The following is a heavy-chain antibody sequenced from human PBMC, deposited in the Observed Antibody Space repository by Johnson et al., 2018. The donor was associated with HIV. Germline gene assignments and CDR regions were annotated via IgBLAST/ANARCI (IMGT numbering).Heavy chain of an antibody. CDR3: AKDLNPDNWNPDAFDI. CDR1: DFTFSNYD. CDR2: MGTACDT. V-gene: IGHV3-13*01. Sequence: VQLVESGGGVVQPGGSLRLSCAASDFTFSNYDIHWVRQATGKGLEWVSTMGTACDTYYADSVKGRFTISRDNSKNTLYLQMNSLRAEDTAVYYCAKDLNPDNWNPDAFDIWGQGTMVTVSS. D-gene: IGHD1-20*01. J-gene: IGHJ3*02.